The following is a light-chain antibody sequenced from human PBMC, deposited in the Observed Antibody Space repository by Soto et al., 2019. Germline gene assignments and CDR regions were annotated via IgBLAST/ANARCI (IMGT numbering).Light chain of an antibody. CDR2: GAS. CDR1: QSVSSN. CDR3: QQYNDWPPLT. V-gene: IGKV3-15*01. J-gene: IGKJ4*01. Sequence: EKVLTQSPVTLSVSPGERATLSCRASQSVSSNLAWYQQKPGQAPRLLIYGASTRATGIPDRFSGSGSGTEFTLTISSLQSEDFAVYYCQQYNDWPPLTFGGGTKVEIK.